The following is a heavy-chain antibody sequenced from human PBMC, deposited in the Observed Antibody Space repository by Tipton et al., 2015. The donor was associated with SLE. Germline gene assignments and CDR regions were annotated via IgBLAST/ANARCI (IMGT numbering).Heavy chain of an antibody. Sequence: TLSLTCAVYGGSFSGYYWSWIRQPPGKGLEWIGEINHSGSTNYNPSLKSRVTISVDTSKNQFSLKLSSATAADTAVYYCARRPVPYSSSWVDAFDIWGQGTMVTVSS. V-gene: IGHV4-34*01. CDR2: INHSGST. CDR3: ARRPVPYSSSWVDAFDI. D-gene: IGHD6-13*01. CDR1: GGSFSGYY. J-gene: IGHJ3*02.